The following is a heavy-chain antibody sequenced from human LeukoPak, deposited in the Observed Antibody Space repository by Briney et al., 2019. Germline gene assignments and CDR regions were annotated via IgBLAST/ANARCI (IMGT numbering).Heavy chain of an antibody. J-gene: IGHJ4*02. CDR1: GGSISSYY. D-gene: IGHD3-22*01. CDR3: ARQGYMIALDY. Sequence: SETLSLTCTVSGGSISSYYWSWIRQAPGKGLEWIGYIYYSGSTNYNPSLKSRVTISVDTSKNQFSLKLSSVTAADAAVYYCARQGYMIALDYWGQGTLVTVSS. V-gene: IGHV4-59*08. CDR2: IYYSGST.